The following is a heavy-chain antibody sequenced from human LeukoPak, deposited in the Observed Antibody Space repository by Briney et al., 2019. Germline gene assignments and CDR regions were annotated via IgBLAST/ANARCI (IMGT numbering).Heavy chain of an antibody. CDR2: IPSDGRNK. Sequence: PGGSLRLSCAASGFTFSNYAMHWLRQAPGKGLEWVAVIPSDGRNKYYADSVRGRFSISRDNSKKTLYLQMNSLRAEDTAVHYCARRLESTAAAAFDFWGQGTLVTVSS. D-gene: IGHD6-13*01. CDR3: ARRLESTAAAAFDF. V-gene: IGHV3-30*04. CDR1: GFTFSNYA. J-gene: IGHJ4*02.